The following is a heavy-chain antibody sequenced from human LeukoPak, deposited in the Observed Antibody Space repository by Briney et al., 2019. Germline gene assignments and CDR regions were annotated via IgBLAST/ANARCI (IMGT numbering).Heavy chain of an antibody. CDR1: GFTFSSYG. D-gene: IGHD1-1*01. Sequence: PGGSLRLSCAASGFTFSSYGMHWVRQAPGKGLEWVTVISYDGSNKYYADSVKGRFTISRDNSKNTLYLQMNSLRAEDTAVYYCVRELERADAFEIWGQGTLVTVSS. J-gene: IGHJ3*02. CDR3: VRELERADAFEI. CDR2: ISYDGSNK. V-gene: IGHV3-30*03.